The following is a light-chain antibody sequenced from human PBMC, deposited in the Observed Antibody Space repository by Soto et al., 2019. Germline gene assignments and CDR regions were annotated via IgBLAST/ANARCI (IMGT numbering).Light chain of an antibody. CDR1: QGISSY. Sequence: AIRMTQSPSSLSASTGDRVTITCRASQGISSYLAWYQQKPGKAPKLLIFGASNLHIGVPSRFSGSGSGTEFTLTINNLQREDFATYYCQESFCTLGTFGRGTKVDIK. J-gene: IGKJ1*01. V-gene: IGKV1-8*01. CDR3: QESFCTLGT. CDR2: GAS.